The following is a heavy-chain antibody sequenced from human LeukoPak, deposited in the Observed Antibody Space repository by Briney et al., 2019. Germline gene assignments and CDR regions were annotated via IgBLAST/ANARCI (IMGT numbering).Heavy chain of an antibody. J-gene: IGHJ1*01. CDR1: GGSISSTSYY. CDR3: ATSYYQYFRF. Sequence: PSETLSLTCSVSGGSISSTSYYWGWIRPPPGKGLEWIGTFDYSGSTYYNPSLKSRVTISVDTSKNQFSLKMTSVTAADTAVYYCATSYYQYFRFWGQGTLVTVSS. D-gene: IGHD1-26*01. V-gene: IGHV4-39*01. CDR2: FDYSGST.